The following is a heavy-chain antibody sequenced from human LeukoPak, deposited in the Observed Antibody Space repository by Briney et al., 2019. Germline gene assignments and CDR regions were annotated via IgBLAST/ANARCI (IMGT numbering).Heavy chain of an antibody. V-gene: IGHV3-23*01. CDR3: AKGSSSSRPYYFDY. J-gene: IGHJ4*02. CDR2: ISGGGDIT. Sequence: GGSLRLSCAASGFNFANHAMSWVRQTPGKGLEWVSAISGGGDITYYADSVTGRFTISRHNSKNTLYLQMNSLRAEDTAVYYCAKGSSSSRPYYFDYWGQGTLVTVSS. CDR1: GFNFANHA. D-gene: IGHD6-13*01.